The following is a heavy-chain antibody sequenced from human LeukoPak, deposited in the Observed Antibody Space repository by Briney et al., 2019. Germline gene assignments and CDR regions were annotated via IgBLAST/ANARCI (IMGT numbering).Heavy chain of an antibody. CDR2: INWNGGST. Sequence: LGGSLRLSCAASGFTFDDYGMSWVRQAPGNGLDWVSGINWNGGSTGYADSVKGRFTISRDNAKNSLYLQMNSLRAEDTALYYCARDAALYDSTSGYWGQGTLVTVSS. V-gene: IGHV3-20*04. CDR1: GFTFDDYG. CDR3: ARDAALYDSTSGY. D-gene: IGHD3-22*01. J-gene: IGHJ4*02.